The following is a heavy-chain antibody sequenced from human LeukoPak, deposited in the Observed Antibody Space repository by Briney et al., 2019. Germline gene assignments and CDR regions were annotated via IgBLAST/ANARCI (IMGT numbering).Heavy chain of an antibody. CDR3: ARDAMVRGVISRWDY. CDR1: GFTFSSYE. V-gene: IGHV3-48*03. Sequence: PGGSLRLSCAASGFTFSSYEMNWVRQAPGKGLDWVSYMSSSGSTIYYADSVKCRFTISRDNAKNSLYLQMNSLRAEDTAVYYCARDAMVRGVISRWDYWGQGTLVTVSS. CDR2: MSSSGSTI. J-gene: IGHJ4*02. D-gene: IGHD3-10*01.